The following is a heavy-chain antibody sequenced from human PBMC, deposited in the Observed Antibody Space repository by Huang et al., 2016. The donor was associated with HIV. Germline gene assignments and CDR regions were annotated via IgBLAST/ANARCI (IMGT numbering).Heavy chain of an antibody. CDR3: AREVRSVDTDRPDGYYYRGLDV. Sequence: QLRESGPGLVTPSETLSLTCSASGTSMTSSTFYWGWFRQPPGRGLEWIGSVYFHGNTYYNPPHKKRVTISRDTANKQYSMRLTSVTAADTAVYFCAREVRSVDTDRPDGYYYRGLDVWGQGTTVIVSS. J-gene: IGHJ6*02. CDR2: VYFHGNT. CDR1: GTSMTSSTFY. D-gene: IGHD2-2*03. V-gene: IGHV4-39*02.